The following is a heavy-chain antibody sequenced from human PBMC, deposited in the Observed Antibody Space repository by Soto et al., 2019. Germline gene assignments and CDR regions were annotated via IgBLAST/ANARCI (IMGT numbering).Heavy chain of an antibody. CDR2: ISAYNGNT. V-gene: IGHV1-18*01. J-gene: IGHJ5*02. Sequence: QVQLVQSGAEVKKPGASVKVSCKASGYTFTSYGISWVRQAPGQGLEWMGWISAYNGNTNYAQKLQARVTMTTDTSTSTAYMELRSLRSDDTAVYYCARAWGLRVYAMDPTDTSHYTWFDPWGQGTLVTVSS. CDR3: ARAWGLRVYAMDPTDTSHYTWFDP. CDR1: GYTFTSYG. D-gene: IGHD2-8*01.